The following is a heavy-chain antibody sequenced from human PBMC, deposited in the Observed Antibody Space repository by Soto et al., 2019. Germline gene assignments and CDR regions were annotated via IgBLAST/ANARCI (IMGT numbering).Heavy chain of an antibody. D-gene: IGHD3-16*01. CDR1: GGTFSSYA. J-gene: IGHJ6*02. Sequence: QVQLVQSGAEVKKPGSSVKVSCKASGGTFSSYAISWVRQAPGQGLEWMGGIIPIFGTANYAQKFQGRVTITADESTSTAYMELSSLXSXXXXVYYXXXXXLXAXXXXGYYYYGMDVWGQGTTVTVSS. CDR3: XXXXLXAXXXXGYYYYGMDV. CDR2: IIPIFGTA. V-gene: IGHV1-69*01.